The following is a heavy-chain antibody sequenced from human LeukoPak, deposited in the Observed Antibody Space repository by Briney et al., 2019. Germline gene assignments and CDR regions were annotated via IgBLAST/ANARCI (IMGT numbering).Heavy chain of an antibody. Sequence: ASVKVSCKASGYTFTGYYIHWVRQAPGQGLEWMGWINPNSGGTNYAQKFQGRVTMTRDTSISTAYMELSRLRSDDTAVYYCARTLGGNYVEMATGVDLWGRGTLVTVS. J-gene: IGHJ2*01. CDR1: GYTFTGYY. CDR2: INPNSGGT. D-gene: IGHD5-24*01. V-gene: IGHV1-2*02. CDR3: ARTLGGNYVEMATGVDL.